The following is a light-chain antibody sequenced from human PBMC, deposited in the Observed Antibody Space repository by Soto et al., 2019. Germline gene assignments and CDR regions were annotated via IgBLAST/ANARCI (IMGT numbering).Light chain of an antibody. CDR1: SSDVGAYNY. J-gene: IGLJ1*01. V-gene: IGLV2-14*01. Sequence: QSALTQPASVSGSPGRSITISCTGTSSDVGAYNYVSWYQQQSGKAPKLLIHEVSSRPAGVSDRFSASKSGNTASLTISGLQAEDEADYYCSSYTNSNTRVFGTGTKVNV. CDR3: SSYTNSNTRV. CDR2: EVS.